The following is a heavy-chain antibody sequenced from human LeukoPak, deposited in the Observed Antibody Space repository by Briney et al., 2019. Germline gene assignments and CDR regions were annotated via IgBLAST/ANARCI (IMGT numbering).Heavy chain of an antibody. Sequence: PGGSLRLSCSASGFTLSSYAMHWVRQAPGKGLEYVSVISSNGGSTNYADSVKGRFTISRDNSKNTLYLQMNSLRAEDTAVYYCARDKFRGYFDYWGQGTLVTVSS. CDR1: GFTLSSYA. CDR2: ISSNGGST. D-gene: IGHD3-10*01. V-gene: IGHV3-64*04. CDR3: ARDKFRGYFDY. J-gene: IGHJ4*02.